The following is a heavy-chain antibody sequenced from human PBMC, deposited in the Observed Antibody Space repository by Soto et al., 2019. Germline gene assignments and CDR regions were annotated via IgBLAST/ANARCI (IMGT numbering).Heavy chain of an antibody. CDR3: ARWGIAAGDY. CDR1: GFTFSSYC. J-gene: IGHJ4*02. Sequence: QVQLVESGGGVVQPGRSLRLSCAASGFTFSSYCMHWVRQAPGKGLEWVAVIWYDGSNKYYADSVKGRFTISRDNSKNPRHRQMSSLRAEGTAVYYCARWGIAAGDYWGPGTLVTVSS. CDR2: IWYDGSNK. D-gene: IGHD6-13*01. V-gene: IGHV3-33*01.